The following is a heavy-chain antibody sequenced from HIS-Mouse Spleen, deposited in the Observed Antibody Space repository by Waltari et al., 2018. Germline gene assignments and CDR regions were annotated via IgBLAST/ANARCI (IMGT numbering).Heavy chain of an antibody. V-gene: IGHV3-11*01. Sequence: QVQLVESGGGLVKPGGSLRLALAASGFTCGDYYMDWIPQAPGKGLEWVSYISSSGSTIYYADSVKGRFTISRDNAKNSLYLQMNSLRAEDTAVYYCARTVVAGGPLEYWGQGTLVTVSS. CDR2: ISSSGSTI. D-gene: IGHD2-15*01. CDR1: GFTCGDYY. J-gene: IGHJ4*02. CDR3: ARTVVAGGPLEY.